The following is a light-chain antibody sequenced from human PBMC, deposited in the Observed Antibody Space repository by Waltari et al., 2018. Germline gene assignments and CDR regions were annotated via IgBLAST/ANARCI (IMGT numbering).Light chain of an antibody. Sequence: DVVMTQSPDSLAVSLGERATIPCKSRHTISFSSTNKNYLTWYQQKPGQPPKLLIYWASTREAGGPDRFSGSGSGTDFTLTISSLQAEDVATYYCQQYQSTPFTFGPGTKVDIK. V-gene: IGKV4-1*01. CDR1: HTISFSSTNKNY. J-gene: IGKJ3*01. CDR3: QQYQSTPFT. CDR2: WAS.